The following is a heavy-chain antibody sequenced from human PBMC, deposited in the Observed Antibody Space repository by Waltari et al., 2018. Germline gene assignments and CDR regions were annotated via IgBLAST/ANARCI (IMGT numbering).Heavy chain of an antibody. Sequence: QVQLVQSGAEVKKPGSSVKVSCKASGGTFSSYAISWVRQAPGQGLEWMGGIIPIFGTANYAQKFQGRVTITTDESTSTAYMELSSLRSEDTAVYYCARDAGYDFWSGDAFDIWGQGTMVTVSS. CDR2: IIPIFGTA. CDR1: GGTFSSYA. J-gene: IGHJ3*02. D-gene: IGHD3-3*01. V-gene: IGHV1-69*05. CDR3: ARDAGYDFWSGDAFDI.